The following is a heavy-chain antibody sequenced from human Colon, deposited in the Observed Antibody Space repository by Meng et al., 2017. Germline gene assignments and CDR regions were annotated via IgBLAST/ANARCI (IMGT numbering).Heavy chain of an antibody. V-gene: IGHV4-34*01. D-gene: IGHD5-18*01. CDR3: AREGDTAMVLGD. CDR1: GGSFSGYY. J-gene: IGHJ4*02. Sequence: SETLPLTCAVYGGSFSGYYWSWIRQPPGKGLEWIGEINHSGSTNYNPSLKSRVTISVDTSKNQFSLKLSSVTAADTAVYYCAREGDTAMVLGDWGQGTLVTVSS. CDR2: INHSGST.